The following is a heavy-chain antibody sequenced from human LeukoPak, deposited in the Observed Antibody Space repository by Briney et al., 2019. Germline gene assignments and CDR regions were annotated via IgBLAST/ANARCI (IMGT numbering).Heavy chain of an antibody. CDR2: ISSSSRYT. CDR1: EFTFSTHN. D-gene: IGHD3-10*01. J-gene: IGHJ4*02. CDR3: ARGHPETTSDYGSGSYDY. V-gene: IGHV3-21*01. Sequence: GGSLRLSCAASEFTFSTHNMNWVRQAPGKGLEWVSSISSSSRYTNYADSVRGRFTISRDNAKNSLYLQMNSLRAEDTAVYYCARGHPETTSDYGSGSYDYWGQGTRVTVSS.